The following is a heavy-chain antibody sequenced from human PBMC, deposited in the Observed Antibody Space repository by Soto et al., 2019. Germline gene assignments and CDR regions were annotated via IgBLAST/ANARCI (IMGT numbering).Heavy chain of an antibody. Sequence: QLQLQESGSGLVKPSQTLTLTCAVSGGSISSGGYSWSWIRQPPGKGLEWIGYIYHSGSTYYNPSLKSRVTISVDRSKNQFSLKLSSVTAADTAVYYCARDYKRRGDEGRSFYYYGMDVWGQGTTVTVSS. J-gene: IGHJ6*02. CDR3: ARDYKRRGDEGRSFYYYGMDV. CDR1: GGSISSGGYS. CDR2: IYHSGST. V-gene: IGHV4-30-2*01. D-gene: IGHD3-10*01.